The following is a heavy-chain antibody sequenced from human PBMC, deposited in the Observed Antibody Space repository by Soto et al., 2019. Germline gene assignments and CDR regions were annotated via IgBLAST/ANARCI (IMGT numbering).Heavy chain of an antibody. CDR1: GYSFTSYW. CDR2: IYPGDSDT. Sequence: GESLKISCKGSGYSFTSYWIGWVRQMPGKGLEWMGIIYPGDSDTRYSPFFQGQVTISADKSISTAYLQWGSLKASDTAMYYCARHYRNGTEGQAALEDYYYYYMDVWGKGTTVTVSS. V-gene: IGHV5-51*01. CDR3: ARHYRNGTEGQAALEDYYYYYMDV. J-gene: IGHJ6*03. D-gene: IGHD1-26*01.